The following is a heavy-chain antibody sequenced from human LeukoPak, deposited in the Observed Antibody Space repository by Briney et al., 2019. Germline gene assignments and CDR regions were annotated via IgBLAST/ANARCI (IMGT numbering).Heavy chain of an antibody. V-gene: IGHV1-18*01. Sequence: PGASVKVPCKASGGTFSSYAISWVRQAPGQGLEWMGWISAYNGNTNYAQKLQGRVTMTTDTSTSTAYMELRSLRSDDTAVYYCARVVGGIAPREYDYWGQGTLVTVSS. CDR3: ARVVGGIAPREYDY. J-gene: IGHJ4*02. CDR2: ISAYNGNT. D-gene: IGHD6-13*01. CDR1: GGTFSSYA.